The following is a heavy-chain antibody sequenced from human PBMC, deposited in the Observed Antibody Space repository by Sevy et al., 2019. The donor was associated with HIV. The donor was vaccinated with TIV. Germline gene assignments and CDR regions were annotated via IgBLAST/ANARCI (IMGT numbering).Heavy chain of an antibody. J-gene: IGHJ6*02. D-gene: IGHD3-3*01. Sequence: ASVKVSCKASGYTFTGYYMHWVRQAPGQGLEWMGRINPNSGGTNYAQKFQGRVTMTRDTSNSTAYMELSRLRSDDTAVYYCARYLIFGVVSPNNYYYYGMDVWGQGTTVTVSS. CDR2: INPNSGGT. CDR3: ARYLIFGVVSPNNYYYYGMDV. V-gene: IGHV1-2*06. CDR1: GYTFTGYY.